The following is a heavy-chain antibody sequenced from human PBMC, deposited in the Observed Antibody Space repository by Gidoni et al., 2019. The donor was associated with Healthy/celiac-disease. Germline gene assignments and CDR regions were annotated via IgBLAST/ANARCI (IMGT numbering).Heavy chain of an antibody. CDR3: ANTRGYCSGGSCYSGWFDP. CDR2: ISGSGGST. Sequence: EVQLLESGGGLVQPGGSLSLSCAASGFTFSGYAMSWVRQAPGKGLEWVSAISGSGGSTYYADSVKGRFTISRDNSKNTLYLQMNSLRAEDTAVYYCANTRGYCSGGSCYSGWFDPWGQGTLVTVSS. CDR1: GFTFSGYA. J-gene: IGHJ5*02. V-gene: IGHV3-23*01. D-gene: IGHD2-15*01.